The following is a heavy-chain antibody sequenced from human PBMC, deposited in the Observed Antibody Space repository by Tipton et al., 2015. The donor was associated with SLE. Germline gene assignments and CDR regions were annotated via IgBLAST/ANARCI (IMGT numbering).Heavy chain of an antibody. CDR3: ARGRWGSYGIWFDP. J-gene: IGHJ5*02. V-gene: IGHV4-61*02. CDR2: VYTSGRT. D-gene: IGHD1-26*01. Sequence: TLSLTCLVSGGSISGGNYYWTWIRPPAGKGLEWIGHIYISGSVYTSGRTKYNPSLKSRATISVDMSNNHFSLNLNSVTAADTAVYFCARGRWGSYGIWFDPWGQGTLVTVSS. CDR1: GGSISGGNYY.